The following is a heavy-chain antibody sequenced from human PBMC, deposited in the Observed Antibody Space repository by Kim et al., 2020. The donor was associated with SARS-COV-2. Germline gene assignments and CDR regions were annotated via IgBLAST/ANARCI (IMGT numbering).Heavy chain of an antibody. V-gene: IGHV3-48*03. D-gene: IGHD6-19*01. J-gene: IGHJ6*02. CDR1: GFTFSSYE. CDR3: ARGLREQWLVGAYGMDV. Sequence: GGSLRLSCAASGFTFSSYEMNWVRQAPGKGLEWVSYISSSGSTIYYADSVKGRFTISRDNAKNSLYLQMNSLRAEDTAVYYCARGLREQWLVGAYGMDVWGQGTTVTVSS. CDR2: ISSSGSTI.